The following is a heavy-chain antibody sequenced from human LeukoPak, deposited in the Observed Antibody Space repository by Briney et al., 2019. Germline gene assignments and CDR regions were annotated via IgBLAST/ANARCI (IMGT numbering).Heavy chain of an antibody. J-gene: IGHJ5*02. CDR2: IYYSGST. Sequence: PSQTLSLTCTVSGGSISSGGYYWSWIRQHPGKGLEWIGYIYYSGSTYYNPSLKSRVTISVDTSKNQFSLKLSSVTAADTAVYYCARDSKGYGGNYDWFDPWCQGTLVTVSS. D-gene: IGHD4-23*01. CDR1: GGSISSGGYY. V-gene: IGHV4-31*03. CDR3: ARDSKGYGGNYDWFDP.